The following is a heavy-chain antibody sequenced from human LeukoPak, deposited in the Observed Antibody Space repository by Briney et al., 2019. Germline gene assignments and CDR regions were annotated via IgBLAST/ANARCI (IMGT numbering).Heavy chain of an antibody. D-gene: IGHD1-26*01. CDR2: ISGSGGST. Sequence: PGGSLRLSCAASGFTFSSYAMSWVRQAPGKGLEWVSAISGSGGSTYYADPVKGRFTISRDNSKNTLYLQMNSLRAEDTAVYYCATEWELPTDLFDYWGQGTLVTVSS. J-gene: IGHJ4*02. V-gene: IGHV3-23*01. CDR3: ATEWELPTDLFDY. CDR1: GFTFSSYA.